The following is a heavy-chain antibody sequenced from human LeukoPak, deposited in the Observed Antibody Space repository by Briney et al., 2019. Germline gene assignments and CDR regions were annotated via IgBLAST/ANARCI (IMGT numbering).Heavy chain of an antibody. CDR1: GYTFTSYY. D-gene: IGHD3-22*01. Sequence: ASVKVSCKASGYTFTSYYMHWVRQAPGQGLEWMGIINPSGGSTSYAQKFQGRVTMTRDMSTSTVYMELSSLRSEDTAVYYCARDRSSSGYYLDGFDYWGQGTLVTVSS. CDR2: INPSGGST. V-gene: IGHV1-46*01. J-gene: IGHJ4*02. CDR3: ARDRSSSGYYLDGFDY.